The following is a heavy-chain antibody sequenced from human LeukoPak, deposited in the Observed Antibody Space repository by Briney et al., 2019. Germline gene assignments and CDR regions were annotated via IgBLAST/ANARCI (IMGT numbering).Heavy chain of an antibody. V-gene: IGHV3-33*01. CDR3: ARDVNLLFFDV. J-gene: IGHJ2*01. Sequence: GRSLRLSCAASGFTFSTYGMHWVRQAPGKGLEWVAVISFDGSNKYYGDSVKDRFTVSRDNAKNTLYLQMNSLRADDTAVYYCARDVNLLFFDVWGRGTLVTVSS. CDR2: ISFDGSNK. D-gene: IGHD2-21*01. CDR1: GFTFSTYG.